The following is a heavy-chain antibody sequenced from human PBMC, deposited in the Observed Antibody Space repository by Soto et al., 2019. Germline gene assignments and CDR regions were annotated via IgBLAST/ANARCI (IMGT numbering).Heavy chain of an antibody. J-gene: IGHJ4*02. V-gene: IGHV4-4*02. CDR2: IYHSGST. Sequence: QVQLQESGPGLVKPSGTLSLTCAVSGGSISSSNWWSWVRQPPGKGLEWIGEIYHSGSTNYNPSLTSRVTTSVDKSKNQFSLKMSSVTTADTAVYYCARLVRGVITSSFDYLGQGTLVTVSS. CDR1: GGSISSSNW. CDR3: ARLVRGVITSSFDY. D-gene: IGHD3-10*01.